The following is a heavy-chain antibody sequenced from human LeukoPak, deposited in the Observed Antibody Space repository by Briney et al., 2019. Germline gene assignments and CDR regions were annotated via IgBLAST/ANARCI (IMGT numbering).Heavy chain of an antibody. CDR2: ISSSGGST. J-gene: IGHJ4*02. V-gene: IGHV3-23*01. Sequence: LAGGSLRLSCAASGFTFSSYAMSWVRQAPGKGLEWVSAISSSGGSTYYADSVKGRFTISRDNSKNTLYLQMNSLRAEDTAVYYCAKDLRLLNYYFDYWGQGTLVTVSS. CDR1: GFTFSSYA. CDR3: AKDLRLLNYYFDY. D-gene: IGHD5-18*01.